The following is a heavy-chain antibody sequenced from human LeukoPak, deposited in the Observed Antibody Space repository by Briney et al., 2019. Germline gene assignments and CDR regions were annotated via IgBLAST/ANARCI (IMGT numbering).Heavy chain of an antibody. CDR3: ARYGTTPIDAFDI. V-gene: IGHV1-18*01. CDR2: ISAYNGNT. D-gene: IGHD1/OR15-1a*01. J-gene: IGHJ3*02. CDR1: GYTFTSYG. Sequence: GASVKVSCKASGYTFTSYGISWVRQAPGQGLEWMGWISAYNGNTNYAQKFQGWVTMTRDTSISTAYMELSRLRSDDTAVYYCARYGTTPIDAFDIWGQGTMVTVSS.